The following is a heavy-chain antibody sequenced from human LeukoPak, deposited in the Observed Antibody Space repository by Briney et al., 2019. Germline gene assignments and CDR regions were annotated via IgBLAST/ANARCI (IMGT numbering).Heavy chain of an antibody. J-gene: IGHJ5*02. Sequence: GGSLRLSCAASGFTVSSNYMSWVRQAPGKGLEWVSVIYSGGSTYYADSVKGRFTISRDNSKNTLYLQMNSLRSEDTAVYYCARDRPPIKQYGDTRYNWFDPWGQGTLVTVSS. CDR3: ARDRPPIKQYGDTRYNWFDP. V-gene: IGHV3-53*05. CDR1: GFTVSSNY. CDR2: IYSGGST. D-gene: IGHD4-17*01.